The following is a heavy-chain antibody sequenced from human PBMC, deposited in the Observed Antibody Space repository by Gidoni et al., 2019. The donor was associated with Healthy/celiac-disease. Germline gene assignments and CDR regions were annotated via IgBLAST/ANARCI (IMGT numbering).Heavy chain of an antibody. Sequence: EVQLVESGGGLVQPGGSLRLSCAASGFTLSSYDMHWVRQATGKGLEWVSGIGTAGDTYYPGSVKGRFTISRENAKNSLYLQMNSLRAGDTAVYYCARGTYYYGSGSPYGMDVWGQGTTVTVSS. D-gene: IGHD3-10*01. CDR1: GFTLSSYD. CDR2: IGTAGDT. CDR3: ARGTYYYGSGSPYGMDV. J-gene: IGHJ6*02. V-gene: IGHV3-13*01.